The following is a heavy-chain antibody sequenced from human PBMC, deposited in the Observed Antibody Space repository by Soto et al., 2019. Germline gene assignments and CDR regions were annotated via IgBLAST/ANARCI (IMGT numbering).Heavy chain of an antibody. CDR2: ISAYNGNT. J-gene: IGHJ4*02. V-gene: IGHV1-18*01. CDR1: GYTFSSYG. Sequence: ASVKVSCKASGYTFSSYGIIWVRQAPGQGLEWMGWISAYNGNTNYAQKLQGRVTMTTDTSTSTAYMELRSLRSDDTAVYYCARGYYDFWSGYFSAYYFDYWGQGTLVTVSS. CDR3: ARGYYDFWSGYFSAYYFDY. D-gene: IGHD3-3*01.